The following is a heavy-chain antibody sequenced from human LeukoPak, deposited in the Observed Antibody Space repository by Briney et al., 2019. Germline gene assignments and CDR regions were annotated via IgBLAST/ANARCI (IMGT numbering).Heavy chain of an antibody. CDR3: ARDPYSSSGTVGWFDP. J-gene: IGHJ5*02. D-gene: IGHD6-13*01. CDR1: GFTFSSYR. CDR2: ISSSSSYI. V-gene: IGHV3-21*01. Sequence: PGGSLRLSCAASGFTFSSYRMNWVRQAPGKGLEWVSSISSSSSYIYYADSVKGRFTISRDNAKNSLYLQMNSLRAEDTAVYYCARDPYSSSGTVGWFDPWGQGTLVTVSS.